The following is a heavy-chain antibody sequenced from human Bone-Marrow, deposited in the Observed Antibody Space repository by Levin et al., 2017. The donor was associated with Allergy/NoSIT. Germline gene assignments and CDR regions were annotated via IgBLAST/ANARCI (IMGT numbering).Heavy chain of an antibody. V-gene: IGHV4-59*01. CDR3: ARAVAGELDY. CDR1: GGSISGYY. Sequence: SQTLSLTCTVSGGSISGYYWSWVRPPPGKGLEWVGHIFYSGSTNYNPSLKSRVTISINTPKNQFSLHLTSATAADTAFYYCARAVAGELDYWGQGTLVTVSS. D-gene: IGHD3-10*01. J-gene: IGHJ4*02. CDR2: IFYSGST.